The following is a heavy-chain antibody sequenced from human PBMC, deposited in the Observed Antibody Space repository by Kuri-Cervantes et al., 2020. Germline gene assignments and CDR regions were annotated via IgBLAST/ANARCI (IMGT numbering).Heavy chain of an antibody. D-gene: IGHD4-17*01. CDR2: ISSSSTI. CDR3: AKHRATVTPDEAVDI. V-gene: IGHV3-23*01. Sequence: GESLKISCAASGFTFNTYAMNWVRQAPGKGLEWVSSISSSSTIYYADSVKGRFTISRDNSKNTLYLQMNGLRAEDTAVYYCAKHRATVTPDEAVDIWGQGTLVTVSS. J-gene: IGHJ4*02. CDR1: GFTFNTYA.